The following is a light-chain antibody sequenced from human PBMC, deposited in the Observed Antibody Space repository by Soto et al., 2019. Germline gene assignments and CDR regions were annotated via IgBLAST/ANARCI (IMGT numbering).Light chain of an antibody. J-gene: IGKJ2*01. Sequence: DIQMTQSPSSLSASVGDSVTITCRASQDIRNDLGWYQHKPGKVPKRLIHTASTLQSLVPSRFSGSGSEKEFTLTISSLQPEDFSTYYCLQQNTLPYTFGQGTKLEIK. V-gene: IGKV1-17*01. CDR2: TAS. CDR1: QDIRND. CDR3: LQQNTLPYT.